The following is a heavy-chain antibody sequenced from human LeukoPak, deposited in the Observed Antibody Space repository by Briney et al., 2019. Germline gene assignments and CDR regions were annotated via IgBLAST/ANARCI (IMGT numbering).Heavy chain of an antibody. J-gene: IGHJ4*02. D-gene: IGHD2-2*01. V-gene: IGHV1-2*02. CDR2: INPKSCDT. Sequence: ASVKVSCKASGYTFTDYYIHWVRQAPGQGLEWMGWINPKSCDTNYAQKFQGRVTMTRDTSISTAYMELSGLTSDDTSVYYCARDPAVLPNYVEIPAHAGFDSWGLGILVTVSS. CDR1: GYTFTDYY. CDR3: ARDPAVLPNYVEIPAHAGFDS.